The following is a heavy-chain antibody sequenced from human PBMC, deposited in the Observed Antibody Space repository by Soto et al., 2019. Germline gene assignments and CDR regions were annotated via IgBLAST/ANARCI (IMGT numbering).Heavy chain of an antibody. CDR3: AKGAYGSGSYDC. Sequence: EVQLLESGGGLVQPGGSLRLSCAASGFTFSNYAMTWVRQSPGKGLEWVSGISGSGDFTSYADSVKGRFTISRDNSKNTLYLHMNSLRAEDTAIYYCAKGAYGSGSYDCWGQETLVTVSS. J-gene: IGHJ4*02. CDR2: ISGSGDFT. CDR1: GFTFSNYA. V-gene: IGHV3-23*01. D-gene: IGHD3-10*01.